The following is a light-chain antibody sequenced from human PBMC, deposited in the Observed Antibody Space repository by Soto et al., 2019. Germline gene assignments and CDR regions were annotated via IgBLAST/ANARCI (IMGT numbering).Light chain of an antibody. Sequence: IQLTQSPFSLSASVGDRVTITCRASQDIDTYLGWYQQILGKAPKLLISAAATLQSGVPSRFSGSGSGTDFTLTITGLQPEDFATYYCQKLNGDPPFTFGPGTKVEIK. V-gene: IGKV1-9*01. CDR3: QKLNGDPPFT. J-gene: IGKJ3*01. CDR1: QDIDTY. CDR2: AAA.